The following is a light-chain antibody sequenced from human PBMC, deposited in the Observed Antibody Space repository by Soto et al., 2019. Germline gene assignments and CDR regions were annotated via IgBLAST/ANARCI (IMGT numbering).Light chain of an antibody. J-gene: IGLJ2*01. V-gene: IGLV1-40*01. Sequence: QTVVTQPPSVSGAPGQRVTISCTGRSSNIGAGYDVHWYQQLPGTAPKLLIYGNSNRPSGAPDRFSGSKSGTSASLAITGLQAEDEADYYFQSYDSSLSGVVFGGGTKVPVL. CDR2: GNS. CDR1: SSNIGAGYD. CDR3: QSYDSSLSGVV.